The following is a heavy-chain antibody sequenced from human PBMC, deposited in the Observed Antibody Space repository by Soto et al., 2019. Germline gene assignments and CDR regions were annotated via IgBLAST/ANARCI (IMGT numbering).Heavy chain of an antibody. CDR2: IFYSGGT. D-gene: IGHD2-2*01. J-gene: IGHJ6*02. CDR3: ARLHGYCISSSCHGHYAMDV. V-gene: IGHV4-39*01. CDR1: GGSILDSTYY. Sequence: SETLSLTCTVSGGSILDSTYYWAWIRQSPGKGLEWIGTIFYSGGTFYTPSLNSRVTMSVDTSKNQFSLKLTSVTAADTAVYYCARLHGYCISSSCHGHYAMDVWGQGTTVTVSS.